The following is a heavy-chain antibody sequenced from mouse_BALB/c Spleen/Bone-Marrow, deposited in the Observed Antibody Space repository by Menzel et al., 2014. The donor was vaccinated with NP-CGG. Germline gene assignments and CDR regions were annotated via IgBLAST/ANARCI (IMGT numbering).Heavy chain of an antibody. V-gene: IGHV1-87*01. D-gene: IGHD3-2*02. CDR1: GYTFTSYW. CDR2: IYPGDGDT. CDR3: ARGYPSDY. J-gene: IGHJ2*01. Sequence: VMLVESGAELARPGASVKLSCKASGYTFTSYWMQWVKQRPGRGLEWIGAIYPGDGDTRYTQKFKGKATLTADKSSSTAYMQLSSLASEDSAVYYCARGYPSDYWGQGTTLTVSS.